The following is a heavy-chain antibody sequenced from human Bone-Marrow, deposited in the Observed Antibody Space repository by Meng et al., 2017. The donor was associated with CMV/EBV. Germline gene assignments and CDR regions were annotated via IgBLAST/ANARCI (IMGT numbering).Heavy chain of an antibody. CDR3: ARDLSGSRDY. Sequence: GQLVGAGGCLISPGGSLRLSCEDSGFTFSNYWMHWVRQVPGEGLVWVSRINEDGRITSYADSVKGRFTISRDNARNTLYLQMNSLRADDSAVYYCARDLSGSRDYWGRGTLVTVSS. J-gene: IGHJ4*02. CDR2: INEDGRIT. D-gene: IGHD1-26*01. V-gene: IGHV3-74*01. CDR1: GFTFSNYW.